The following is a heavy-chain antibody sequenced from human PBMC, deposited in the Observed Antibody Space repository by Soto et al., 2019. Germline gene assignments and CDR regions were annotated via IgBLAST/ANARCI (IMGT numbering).Heavy chain of an antibody. D-gene: IGHD3-9*01. CDR3: AHSPLTYYDILSGYYFNWFAP. CDR2: IYWDDDK. J-gene: IGHJ5*02. Sequence: SGPTLVNPTQTLTLTCTFSGFSLSTSGGGVGWIRQPPGKALEWLALIYWDDDKRYSPSLKSRLTITKDTSKNQVVLTMTNMDPVDTATYYCAHSPLTYYDILSGYYFNWFAPWGQGTLVTVSS. CDR1: GFSLSTSGGG. V-gene: IGHV2-5*02.